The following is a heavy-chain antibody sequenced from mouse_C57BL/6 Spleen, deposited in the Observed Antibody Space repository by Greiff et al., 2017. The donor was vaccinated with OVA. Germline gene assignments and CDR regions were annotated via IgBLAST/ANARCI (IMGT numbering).Heavy chain of an antibody. V-gene: IGHV2-4*01. CDR2: IWSGGST. CDR1: GFSLTSYG. J-gene: IGHJ3*01. Sequence: VQLQQSGPGLVQPSQSLSITCTVSGFSLTSYGVHWVRQPPGKGLEWLGVIWSGGSTDYNAAFISRLSISKDNSKSQVFFKMNSLQADDTAIYYCAKNNGNYEGTWFAYWGQGTLVTVSA. CDR3: AKNNGNYEGTWFAY. D-gene: IGHD2-1*01.